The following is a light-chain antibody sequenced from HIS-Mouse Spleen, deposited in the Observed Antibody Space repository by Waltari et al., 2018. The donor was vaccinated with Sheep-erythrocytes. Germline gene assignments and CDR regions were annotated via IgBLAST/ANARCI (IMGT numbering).Light chain of an antibody. V-gene: IGLV2-11*01. CDR1: SSYAGGSNY. J-gene: IGLJ1*01. CDR3: CSYAGSYNHV. Sequence: QSALTQPRSVSGSPGQSVTISCTGTSSYAGGSNYVSWYQQHPGKAPKLMIYDVSKRPSGVPDRFSGSKSGNTASLTISGLQAEDEADYYCCSYAGSYNHVFATGTKVTVL. CDR2: DVS.